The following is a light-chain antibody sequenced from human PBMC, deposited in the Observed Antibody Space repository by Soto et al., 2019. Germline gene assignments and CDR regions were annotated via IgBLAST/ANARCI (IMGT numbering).Light chain of an antibody. V-gene: IGKV1-39*01. Sequence: DIQMTQSPSSLSASLTDRVTITCRASQTVNSYLNWYQQKPGKAPKLLISAASTLQGGVPSRFSASGSGTDFSLTISSLRVEDFGTYYCQQSFVSPYTFGQGTRWISN. J-gene: IGKJ2*01. CDR2: AAS. CDR1: QTVNSY. CDR3: QQSFVSPYT.